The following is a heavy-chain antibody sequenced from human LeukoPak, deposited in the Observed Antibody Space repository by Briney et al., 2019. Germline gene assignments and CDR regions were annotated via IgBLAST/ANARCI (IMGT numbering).Heavy chain of an antibody. J-gene: IGHJ4*02. CDR1: GYTFTGYY. V-gene: IGHV1-2*02. CDR2: INPNSGGT. Sequence: ASVKVSCKASGYTFTGYYMHWVRQAPGQELEWMGWINPNSGGTNYAQKFQSRVTMTRDTSISTAYMELSRLRSDDTAVYYCARDLEGSVAWRDYWGQGTLVTVSS. D-gene: IGHD6-19*01. CDR3: ARDLEGSVAWRDY.